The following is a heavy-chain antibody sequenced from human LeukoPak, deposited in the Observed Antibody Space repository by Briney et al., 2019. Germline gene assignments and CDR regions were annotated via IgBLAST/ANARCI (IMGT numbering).Heavy chain of an antibody. Sequence: GGSLRLSCAASGFTFSSYSMNWVRQAPGKGLEWVSSISSSSSYIYYADSVKGRFTISRDNAKNSLYLQMNSLRAEDTAVYYCARGESYSSSIRYYYYYMDVWGKGTTVTVSS. V-gene: IGHV3-21*01. CDR3: ARGESYSSSIRYYYYYMDV. CDR1: GFTFSSYS. D-gene: IGHD6-6*01. CDR2: ISSSSSYI. J-gene: IGHJ6*03.